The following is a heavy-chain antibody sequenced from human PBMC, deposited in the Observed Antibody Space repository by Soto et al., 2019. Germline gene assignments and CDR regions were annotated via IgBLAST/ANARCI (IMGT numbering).Heavy chain of an antibody. V-gene: IGHV2-5*02. CDR2: IYWDDDK. J-gene: IGHJ5*02. D-gene: IGHD3-9*01. CDR3: AHIPYYDILTGYYTPVPLDT. Sequence: SGPTLVNPTQTLTLTCTFSGFSLSTSGVGVGWIRQPPGKALEWLALIYWDDDKRYSPSLKSRLTITKDTSKNQVVLTMTNINPVYTAKYYCAHIPYYDILTGYYTPVPLDTWGQGSLGTVCS. CDR1: GFSLSTSGVG.